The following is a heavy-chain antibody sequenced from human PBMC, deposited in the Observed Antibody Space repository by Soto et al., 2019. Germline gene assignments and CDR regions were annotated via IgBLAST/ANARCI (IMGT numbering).Heavy chain of an antibody. CDR2: VNSDSSNT. CDR1: GFTFRTYA. J-gene: IGHJ6*02. Sequence: GGSLRLSCAASGFTFRTYAMSWVRQAPGKGLEWVSCVNSDSSNTHYADSVKGRFTISRDNSKNTLYLQMNSLRAEDTAVYYCAKFLTSAAYYYGMDVWGLGTTVTVSS. CDR3: AKFLTSAAYYYGMDV. V-gene: IGHV3-23*01.